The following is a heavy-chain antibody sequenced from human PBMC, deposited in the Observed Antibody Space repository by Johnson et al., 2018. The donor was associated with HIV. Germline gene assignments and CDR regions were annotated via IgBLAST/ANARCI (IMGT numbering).Heavy chain of an antibody. CDR1: GFIFSDSW. Sequence: VQLVESGGGLVQPGGSLRLSCAASGFIFSDSWMHWVRQAPGKGLGWVSGISWNSGSIGYVDSVRGRFTVSRDNAKKFLYLHMNSLRAEDTALYYCAKSGPRGGNPDDAFDIWGQGTLVTVSS. D-gene: IGHD4-23*01. J-gene: IGHJ3*02. V-gene: IGHV3-9*01. CDR3: AKSGPRGGNPDDAFDI. CDR2: ISWNSGSI.